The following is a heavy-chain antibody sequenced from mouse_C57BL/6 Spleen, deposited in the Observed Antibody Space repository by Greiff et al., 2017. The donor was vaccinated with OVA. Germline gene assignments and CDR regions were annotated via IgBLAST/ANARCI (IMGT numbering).Heavy chain of an antibody. Sequence: VQLQQSGPGLVKPSQSLSLTCSVTGYSITSGYYWNWIRQFPGNKLEWMGYISYDGSNNYNPSLKNRISITRDTSKNQFFLKLNSVTTEDTATYYGARENLLRRGFAYWGQGTLVTVSA. CDR1: GYSITSGYY. J-gene: IGHJ3*01. D-gene: IGHD1-2*01. CDR2: ISYDGSN. CDR3: ARENLLRRGFAY. V-gene: IGHV3-6*01.